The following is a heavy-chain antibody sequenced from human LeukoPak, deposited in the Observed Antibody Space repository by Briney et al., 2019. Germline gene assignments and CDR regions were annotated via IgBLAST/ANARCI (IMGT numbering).Heavy chain of an antibody. CDR3: ARQQWLEQDAFDM. J-gene: IGHJ3*02. D-gene: IGHD6-19*01. CDR2: IYYSGST. CDR1: GGSMSTYY. V-gene: IGHV4-59*08. Sequence: SETLSLTCTVSGGSMSTYYWSWIRQPPGKGLEWIGYIYYSGSTNYNPSLKSRVTISADTSKNQFSLKLRSVTAAGTAVYYCARQQWLEQDAFDMWGQGTMVTVSS.